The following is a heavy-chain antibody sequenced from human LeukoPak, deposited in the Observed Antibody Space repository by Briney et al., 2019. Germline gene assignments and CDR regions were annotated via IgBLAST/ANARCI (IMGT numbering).Heavy chain of an antibody. Sequence: PSETLSLTCTVSGGSITSTYYYWGWIRQPPGKGLEWIGSIYYSGSTYYNPSLKSRVTIPVDTSRNQFSLRLSSVTAADTAVYYCAREEVPHATFDPWGQGTLVTVSS. CDR2: IYYSGST. J-gene: IGHJ5*02. V-gene: IGHV4-39*07. CDR3: AREEVPHATFDP. CDR1: GGSITSTYYY.